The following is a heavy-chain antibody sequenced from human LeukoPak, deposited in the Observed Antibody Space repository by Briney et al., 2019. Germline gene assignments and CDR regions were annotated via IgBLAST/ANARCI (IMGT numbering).Heavy chain of an antibody. V-gene: IGHV1-18*01. Sequence: ASVKFSCKASGYTFTSYGISWVRQAPGQGLEWMGWISAYNGNTNYAQKLQGRVTMTTDTSTATAYMELSDLTSDDTAVYYCARGSSYTSSWHEDYWGQGTLVTVSS. CDR3: ARGSSYTSSWHEDY. CDR2: ISAYNGNT. CDR1: GYTFTSYG. J-gene: IGHJ4*02. D-gene: IGHD6-13*01.